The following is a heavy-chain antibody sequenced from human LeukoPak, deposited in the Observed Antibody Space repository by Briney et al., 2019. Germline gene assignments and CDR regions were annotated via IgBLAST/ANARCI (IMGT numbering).Heavy chain of an antibody. CDR1: GFSSSSYA. J-gene: IGHJ5*02. V-gene: IGHV3-23*01. D-gene: IGHD1-26*01. CDR3: AKGLGLAIVSTLDR. CDR2: ITGRGDHT. Sequence: GGSLRLSCVVSGFSSSSYAMTWVRQAPGKGLEWVSGITGRGDHTYYADSAKGRFTISRDNFKNTVFLEMNSLRDEDTAVYYCAKGLGLAIVSTLDRWGQGTLVTVSS.